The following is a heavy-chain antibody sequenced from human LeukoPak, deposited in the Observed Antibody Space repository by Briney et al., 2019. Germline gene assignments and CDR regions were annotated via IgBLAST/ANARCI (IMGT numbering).Heavy chain of an antibody. V-gene: IGHV3-23*01. CDR3: ARDLRFGELFDY. J-gene: IGHJ4*02. CDR2: ISGSGGTT. D-gene: IGHD3-10*01. CDR1: GFTFDTYA. Sequence: GGSLRLSCAASGFTFDTYAMSWVRQAPGKGLEWVSAISGSGGTTYYADSVKGRFTISRDNSKNTLYLQMNSLRAEDTAVYYCARDLRFGELFDYWGQGTLVTVSS.